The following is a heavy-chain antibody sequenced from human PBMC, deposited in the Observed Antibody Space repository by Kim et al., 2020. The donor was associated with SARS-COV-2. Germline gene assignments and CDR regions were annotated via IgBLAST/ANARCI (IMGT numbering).Heavy chain of an antibody. CDR2: IYYSGST. V-gene: IGHV4-61*01. CDR3: ARNVRYSYGEEDY. Sequence: SETLSLTCTVSGGSVSSGSYYWSWIRQPPGKGLEWIGYIYYSGSTNYNPSLKSRVTISVDTSKNQFSLKLSSVTAADTAVYYCARNVRYSYGEEDYWGQGTLVTVSS. D-gene: IGHD5-18*01. J-gene: IGHJ4*02. CDR1: GGSVSSGSYY.